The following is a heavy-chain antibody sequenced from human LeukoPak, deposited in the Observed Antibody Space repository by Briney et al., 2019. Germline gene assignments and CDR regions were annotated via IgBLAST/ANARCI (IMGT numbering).Heavy chain of an antibody. CDR1: GGTFSSYA. CDR2: IIPIFGTA. Sequence: SVKVSCKASGGTFSSYAISWVRRAPGQGLEWMGGIIPIFGTANYAQKFQGRVTITADESTSTAYMELSSLRSEDTAVYYCGRDSRYNWNGGWFDPWGQGTLVTVSS. CDR3: GRDSRYNWNGGWFDP. J-gene: IGHJ5*02. D-gene: IGHD1-1*01. V-gene: IGHV1-69*01.